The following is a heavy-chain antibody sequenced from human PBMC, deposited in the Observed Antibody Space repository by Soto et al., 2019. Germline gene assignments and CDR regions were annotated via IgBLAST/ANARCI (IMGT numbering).Heavy chain of an antibody. CDR2: ISAYNGNT. CDR3: ARGVDHHDSSGYQDFDY. CDR1: GYTFTSYG. D-gene: IGHD3-22*01. V-gene: IGHV1-18*01. Sequence: QVQLVQSGAEVKKLGASVKVSCKASGYTFTSYGISWVRQAPGQGLEWMGWISAYNGNTNYAQKLQGRVTMTTDTSTSTAYMELSSLRSDDTAVYYCARGVDHHDSSGYQDFDYWGQGTLVTVSS. J-gene: IGHJ4*02.